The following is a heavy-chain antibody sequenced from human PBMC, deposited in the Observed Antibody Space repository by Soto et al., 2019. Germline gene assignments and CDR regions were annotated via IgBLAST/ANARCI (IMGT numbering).Heavy chain of an antibody. D-gene: IGHD1-26*01. CDR1: GFTFSSYA. Sequence: QVQLVESGGGVVQPGRSLRLSCAASGFTFSSYAMHWVRQAPGKGLEWVAVISYDGSNKYYADSVKGRFTISRDNSKNTLYLQMNSLRAEDTAVYYCAGGSGSHPYYFDYWGQGTLVTVFS. CDR2: ISYDGSNK. CDR3: AGGSGSHPYYFDY. V-gene: IGHV3-30-3*01. J-gene: IGHJ4*02.